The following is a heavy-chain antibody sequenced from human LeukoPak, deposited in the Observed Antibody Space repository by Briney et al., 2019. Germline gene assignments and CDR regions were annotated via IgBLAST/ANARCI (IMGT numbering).Heavy chain of an antibody. Sequence: ASVKVSCKASGGTFSSYAISWVRQAPGQGLEWMGGIIPIFGTANYAQKFQGRVTITTDESTSTAYMELSSLRSEDTAVYYCARVKPLRDNWNYGRDAFDIWGQGTMVTVSS. CDR3: ARVKPLRDNWNYGRDAFDI. CDR1: GGTFSSYA. J-gene: IGHJ3*02. CDR2: IIPIFGTA. V-gene: IGHV1-69*05. D-gene: IGHD1-7*01.